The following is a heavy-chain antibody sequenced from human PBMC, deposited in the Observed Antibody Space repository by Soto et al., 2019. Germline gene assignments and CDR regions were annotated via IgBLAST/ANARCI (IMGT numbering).Heavy chain of an antibody. CDR2: INSDGSST. D-gene: IGHD3-16*01. CDR1: GFTFSSYW. Sequence: GGSLRLSCAASGFTFSSYWMHWVRQAPGKGLVWVSRINSDGSSTSYADSVKGRFTISRDNAKNSLYLQMNSLRAEDTAVYYCARYMRSNNYYYGMDVWGQGTTVTVSS. J-gene: IGHJ6*02. V-gene: IGHV3-74*01. CDR3: ARYMRSNNYYYGMDV.